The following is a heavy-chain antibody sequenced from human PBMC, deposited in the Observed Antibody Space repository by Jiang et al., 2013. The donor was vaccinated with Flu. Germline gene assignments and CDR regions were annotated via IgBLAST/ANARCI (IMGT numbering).Heavy chain of an antibody. CDR2: ISHDGINK. D-gene: IGHD1-20*01. CDR3: ARDRVTGSYFYHHGMDV. V-gene: IGHV3-30*03. Sequence: QLLESGGGVVQPGRSLTLSCAASGFTFSNYGMHWVRQAPGKGLEWVAVISHDGINKYYADSVKGRFTISRDNSKNTLHLQMNSLRVEDTAVFYCARDRVTGSYFYHHGMDVWGQGTTVTVSS. J-gene: IGHJ6*02. CDR1: GFTFSNYG.